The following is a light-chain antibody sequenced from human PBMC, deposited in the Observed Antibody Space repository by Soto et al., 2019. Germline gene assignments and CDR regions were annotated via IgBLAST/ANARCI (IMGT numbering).Light chain of an antibody. J-gene: IGLJ1*01. CDR2: EVS. V-gene: IGLV2-8*01. CDR3: SSYAGSNNLYV. Sequence: QSALTQPASVSGSPGQSITISCTGTSSDVGGYNYVSWSQQHPGKAPKLMIYEVSKRPSGVPDRFSGSKSGNTASLTVSGLQAEDEADYYCSSYAGSNNLYVFGTGTKVTVL. CDR1: SSDVGGYNY.